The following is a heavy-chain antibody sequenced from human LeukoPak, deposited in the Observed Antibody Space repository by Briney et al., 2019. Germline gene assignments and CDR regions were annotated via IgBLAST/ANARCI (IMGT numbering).Heavy chain of an antibody. CDR1: GFTFEDYA. D-gene: IGHD1-14*01. V-gene: IGHV3-9*01. CDR2: ISWNSGSI. J-gene: IGHJ3*02. CDR3: AKDIGRPSEGAFDI. Sequence: SLRLSCAASGFTFEDYAMHWVRQAPGKGLEWVSGISWNSGSIGYADSVKGRFTIARDNAKDSLYLQMNSLRAEDTALYYCAKDIGRPSEGAFDIWGQGTMVTVSS.